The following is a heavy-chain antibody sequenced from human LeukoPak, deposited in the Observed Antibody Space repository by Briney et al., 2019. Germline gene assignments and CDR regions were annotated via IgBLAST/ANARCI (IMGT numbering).Heavy chain of an antibody. V-gene: IGHV4-39*07. D-gene: IGHD2-15*01. CDR3: ARDTGFCSGGNCYLGYYQYYMDV. Sequence: SETLSLTCTVSGGSISSSSYYWGWIRQPPGKGLEWIGSIYYSGSTYYNPSLKSRVTISVDTSKNQFSLKLSSVTAADTAVYYCARDTGFCSGGNCYLGYYQYYMDVWGKGTTVTISS. CDR1: GGSISSSSYY. J-gene: IGHJ6*03. CDR2: IYYSGST.